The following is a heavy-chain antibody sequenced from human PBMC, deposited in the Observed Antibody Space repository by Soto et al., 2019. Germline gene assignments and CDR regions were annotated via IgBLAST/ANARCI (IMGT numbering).Heavy chain of an antibody. Sequence: SETLSLTCTVSGGSISSYYWSWIRQPPGKGLEWIGYIYYSGSTNYNPSLKSRVTISVDTSKNQFSLKLNSVTAADTAVYYCARGQVVAAQHWGQGTLVTVSS. CDR2: IYYSGST. CDR3: ARGQVVAAQH. CDR1: GGSISSYY. D-gene: IGHD2-15*01. J-gene: IGHJ4*02. V-gene: IGHV4-59*12.